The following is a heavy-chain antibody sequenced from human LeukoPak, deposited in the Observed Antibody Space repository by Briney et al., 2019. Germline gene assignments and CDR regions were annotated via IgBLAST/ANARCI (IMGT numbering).Heavy chain of an antibody. CDR2: ISSSGSTI. J-gene: IGHJ3*02. Sequence: PGGSLRLSCAASGFTFSSYEMNWVRQAPGKGLEWVSYISSSGSTIYYADSVKGRFTISRDNAKNSLYLQMNSQRAEDTAVYYCASLGDIVVVVADNAFDIWGQGTMVTVSS. CDR1: GFTFSSYE. CDR3: ASLGDIVVVVADNAFDI. V-gene: IGHV3-48*03. D-gene: IGHD2-15*01.